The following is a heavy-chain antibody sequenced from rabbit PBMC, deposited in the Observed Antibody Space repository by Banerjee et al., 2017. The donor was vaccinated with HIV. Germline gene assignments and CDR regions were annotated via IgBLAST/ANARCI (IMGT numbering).Heavy chain of an antibody. D-gene: IGHD1-1*01. CDR2: INTGSGAGT. CDR3: ATGADTFYS. J-gene: IGHJ3*01. V-gene: IGHV1S40*01. CDR1: GFSFSSSYY. Sequence: QQLEESGGDLVKPGASLTLTCTASGFSFSSSYYMCWVRQAPGKGLEWIACINTGSGAGTYYASWAKGRFTISKTSSTTVTLQMTSLTAADTATYFCATGADTFYSWGQGTLVTVS.